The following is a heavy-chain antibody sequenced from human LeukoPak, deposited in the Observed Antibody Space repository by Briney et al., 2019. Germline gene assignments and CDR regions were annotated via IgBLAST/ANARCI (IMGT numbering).Heavy chain of an antibody. CDR1: GYTFTSYG. CDR2: ISTDNGNT. J-gene: IGHJ4*02. CDR3: ARDQPGIAVAGTFDY. V-gene: IGHV1-18*01. Sequence: GASVKVSCKASGYTFTSYGFSWVRQAPGQGLERKGWISTDNGNTNYAQKLQGRVTITADKSTSTAYMELSSLRSEDTAVYYCARDQPGIAVAGTFDYWGQGTLVTVSS. D-gene: IGHD6-19*01.